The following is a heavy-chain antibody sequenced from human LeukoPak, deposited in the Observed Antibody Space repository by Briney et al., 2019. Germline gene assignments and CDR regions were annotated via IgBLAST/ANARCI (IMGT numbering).Heavy chain of an antibody. CDR3: ARVSGSSSSFWYFDL. J-gene: IGHJ2*01. CDR2: IYYSGST. D-gene: IGHD6-6*01. Sequence: SETLSLTCTVSGGSISSSVYYWGWIRQPPGKGLEWIGYIYYSGSTNYNPSLKSRVTISVDTSKNQFSLKLSSVTAADTAVYYCARVSGSSSSFWYFDLWGRGTLVTVSS. V-gene: IGHV4-61*08. CDR1: GGSISSSVYY.